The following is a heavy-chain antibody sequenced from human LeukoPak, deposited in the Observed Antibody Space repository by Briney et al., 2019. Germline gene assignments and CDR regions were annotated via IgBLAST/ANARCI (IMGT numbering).Heavy chain of an antibody. CDR3: GRWYEY. D-gene: IGHD2-15*01. Sequence: SQTLSLTCTVSGGSVSSGSYYWSWIRQPPGKGLEWIGLMYYSGTSHSNPSLKSRVTISVDTSKNQFSLKLTSVTAADTAVYHCGRWYEYWGQGSLVTVSS. CDR2: MYYSGTS. J-gene: IGHJ4*02. CDR1: GGSVSSGSYY. V-gene: IGHV4-61*01.